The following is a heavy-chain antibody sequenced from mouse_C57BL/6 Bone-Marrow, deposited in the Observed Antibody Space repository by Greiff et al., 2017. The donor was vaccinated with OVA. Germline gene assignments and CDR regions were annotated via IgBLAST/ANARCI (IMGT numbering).Heavy chain of an antibody. CDR2: IWSGGST. CDR3: ARKRRGRDYYAMDY. Sequence: VKLVESGPGLVQPSQSLSITCTVSGFSLTSYGVHWVRQSPGKGLEWLGVIWSGGSTDYNAAFISRLSISKDNSKSQVFFKMNSLQADDTAIYYCARKRRGRDYYAMDYWGQGTSVTVSS. V-gene: IGHV2-2*01. J-gene: IGHJ4*01. CDR1: GFSLTSYG.